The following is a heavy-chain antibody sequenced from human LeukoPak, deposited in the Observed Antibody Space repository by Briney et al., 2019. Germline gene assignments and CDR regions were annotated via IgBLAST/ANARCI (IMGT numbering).Heavy chain of an antibody. V-gene: IGHV3-7*01. CDR3: ATGYSSGWYFYFQH. D-gene: IGHD6-19*01. Sequence: GGSLRLSCAASGFTFSNYWMSWVRQAPGKGLEWVANIKQDGSEKNYVDSVKGRFTISRDNAKNSLSLRMNSLSAEDTAVYYCATGYSSGWYFYFQHWGQGSLVSVSS. CDR2: IKQDGSEK. J-gene: IGHJ1*01. CDR1: GFTFSNYW.